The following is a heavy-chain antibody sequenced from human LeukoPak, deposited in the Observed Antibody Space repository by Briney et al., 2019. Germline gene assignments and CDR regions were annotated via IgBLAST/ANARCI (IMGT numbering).Heavy chain of an antibody. V-gene: IGHV3-30*02. CDR1: GFTFSTYG. D-gene: IGHD3-22*01. J-gene: IGHJ5*02. Sequence: GGSLRLSCAASGFTFSTYGMHWVRQAPGKGLEWVAFIRYDGSNKYFVDSVKGRFTISKDNSKNTVYLQMNSLRPEDTAVYHCAKDTGDYYDSGGYYYAGWFDPWGQGTLVTVSS. CDR2: IRYDGSNK. CDR3: AKDTGDYYDSGGYYYAGWFDP.